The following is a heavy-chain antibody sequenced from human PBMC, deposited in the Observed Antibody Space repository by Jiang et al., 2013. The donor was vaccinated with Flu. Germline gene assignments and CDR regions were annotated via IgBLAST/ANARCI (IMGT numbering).Heavy chain of an antibody. CDR2: ISSSSSYT. J-gene: IGHJ5*02. CDR3: ARVRGNYWFDP. V-gene: IGHV3-11*06. CDR1: GFIFSDYY. D-gene: IGHD3-10*01. Sequence: QLLESGGGLVKPGGSLRLSCAASGFIFSDYYMNWVRQAPGKGLEWVSYISSSSSYTSYADSVKGRFTISRDNAKNSLYLQMNSLRAEDTAMYYCARVRGNYWFDPWGQGTLVTVSS.